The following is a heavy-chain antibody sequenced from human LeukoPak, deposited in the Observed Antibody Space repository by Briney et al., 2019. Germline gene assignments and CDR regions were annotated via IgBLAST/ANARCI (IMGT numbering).Heavy chain of an antibody. Sequence: SETLSLTCAVYGGSFSGYYWSWIRQPPGKGLEWIGEINHSGSTNYNPSLKSRVTISVDTSKNQFSLKLSSVTAADTAVYYCARGYCTNGVCYYGMDAWSQGTTVTVSS. D-gene: IGHD2-8*01. CDR2: INHSGST. J-gene: IGHJ6*02. CDR3: ARGYCTNGVCYYGMDA. CDR1: GGSFSGYY. V-gene: IGHV4-34*01.